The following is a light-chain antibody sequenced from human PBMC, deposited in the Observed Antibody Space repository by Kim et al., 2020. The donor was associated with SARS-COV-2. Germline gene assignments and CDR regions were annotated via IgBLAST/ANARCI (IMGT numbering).Light chain of an antibody. CDR3: SSYTSSSTRV. CDR1: HSDVGGYNY. J-gene: IGLJ3*02. CDR2: DVS. Sequence: GQSITISCTGTHSDVGGYNYVSWYQQHPGKAPKLMIYDVSNRPSGVSNRFSGSKSGNTASLTISGLQAEDEADYYCSSYTSSSTRVFGGGTQLTVL. V-gene: IGLV2-14*03.